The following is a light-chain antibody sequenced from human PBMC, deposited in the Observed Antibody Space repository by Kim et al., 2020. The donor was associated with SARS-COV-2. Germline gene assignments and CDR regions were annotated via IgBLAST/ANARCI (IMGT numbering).Light chain of an antibody. CDR3: QVWASSTVV. J-gene: IGLJ2*01. CDR2: QDR. CDR1: KLGNKY. Sequence: VSPGQTANNNCSGDKLGNKYACWYQQKPGQSPVLVIYQDRKRPSGIPERFSGSNSGNTATLTISGTQAMDEAAYYCQVWASSTVVFGGGTQLTVL. V-gene: IGLV3-1*01.